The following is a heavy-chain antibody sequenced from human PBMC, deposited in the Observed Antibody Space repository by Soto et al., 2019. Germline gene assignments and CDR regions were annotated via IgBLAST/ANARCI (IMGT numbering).Heavy chain of an antibody. V-gene: IGHV6-1*01. CDR1: GDSVSSNSAA. J-gene: IGHJ5*02. CDR2: TYYRSKWYN. CDR3: ASSKDMITFGGVILNWFDP. Sequence: QVQLQQSGPGLVKPSQTLSLTCAISGDSVSSNSAAWNWIRQSPSRGLEWLGRTYYRSKWYNDYAVSVKSRITINPDTSKNQFSLQLNSVTPEDTAVYYCASSKDMITFGGVILNWFDPWGQGTLVTVSS. D-gene: IGHD3-16*02.